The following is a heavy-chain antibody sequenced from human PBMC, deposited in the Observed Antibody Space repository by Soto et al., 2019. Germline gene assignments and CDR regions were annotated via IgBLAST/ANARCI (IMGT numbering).Heavy chain of an antibody. CDR2: ISYSGDRQ. CDR1: GFTFADYA. V-gene: IGHV3-30*01. D-gene: IGHD3-16*01. CDR3: ARTPAAMITDRYNWFDS. Sequence: QPGGSLRLSCVASGFTFADYAMHWVRRIPGKGLEWVAVISYSGDRQYYAESVKGRFTISRDNSKNTLYLQMFSLTSEDSAVFYCARTPAAMITDRYNWFDSWGPGTQVTVSS. J-gene: IGHJ5*01.